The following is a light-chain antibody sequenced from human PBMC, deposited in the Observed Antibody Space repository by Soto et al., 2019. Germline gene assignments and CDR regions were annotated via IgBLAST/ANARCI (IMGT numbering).Light chain of an antibody. CDR3: QQTNRYPIT. J-gene: IGKJ5*01. CDR2: AAS. V-gene: IGKV1-9*01. Sequence: DVQLTHSPSFLSASVGDRVTITCRASHDISSALAWYQQKPGKAPKVLIHAASILQTGVPSRFSGSGSGTEFTLTINGLQHEDFATYYCQQTNRYPITFGQGTRLEIQ. CDR1: HDISSA.